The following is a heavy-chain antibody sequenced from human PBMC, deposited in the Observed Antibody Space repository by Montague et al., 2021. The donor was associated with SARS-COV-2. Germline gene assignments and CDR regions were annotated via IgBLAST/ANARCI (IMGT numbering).Heavy chain of an antibody. CDR1: GGSISSGSYY. D-gene: IGHD6-25*01. Sequence: SETLSLTCTVAGGSISSGSYYWGWFRQLPGKGLEWIGNIHSSGTTYYKSRVTISVDTSKNQFSLKMTSVTAADTAVYYCARRLGGSGWLDYWGQGTLVTVSS. CDR3: ARRLGGSGWLDY. CDR2: IHSSGTT. J-gene: IGHJ4*02. V-gene: IGHV4-39*01.